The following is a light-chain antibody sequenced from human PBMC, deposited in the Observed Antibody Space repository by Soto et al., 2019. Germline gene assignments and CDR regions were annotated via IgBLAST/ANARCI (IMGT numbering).Light chain of an antibody. CDR3: QQFDSVPIT. Sequence: DIQMTQSHSSLSASVGDRFTITCQASQDIRKCLNWYQQKPGKAPKLLIFEVSDLQRGVPSRFSGSRSGTDFTFTISSLQPEDVATYYCQQFDSVPITFGGGTKVDI. CDR1: QDIRKC. V-gene: IGKV1-33*01. J-gene: IGKJ4*01. CDR2: EVS.